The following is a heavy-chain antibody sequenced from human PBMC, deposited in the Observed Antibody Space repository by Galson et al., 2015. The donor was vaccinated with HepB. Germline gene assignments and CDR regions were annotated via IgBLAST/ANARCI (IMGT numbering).Heavy chain of an antibody. CDR2: INPSGGTT. D-gene: IGHD6-13*01. J-gene: IGHJ4*02. V-gene: IGHV1-46*01. CDR3: ARKWSSSLDY. Sequence: SVKVSCKASEYTFTSYYMNWVRQAPGQGLEWMGMINPSGGTTTYAQKLQGRVTMTRDTSTSTVYMELSSLRSEDTAVYYCARKWSSSLDYWGQGTLVTVSS. CDR1: EYTFTSYY.